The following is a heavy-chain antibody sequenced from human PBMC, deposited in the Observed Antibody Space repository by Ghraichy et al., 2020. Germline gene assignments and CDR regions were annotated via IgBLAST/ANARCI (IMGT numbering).Heavy chain of an antibody. CDR2: TYFRSKWYI. CDR1: GDTVSSNSAA. CDR3: ASEPYYRMGV. J-gene: IGHJ6*04. V-gene: IGHV6-1*01. Sequence: SQTLSLTCAISGDTVSSNSAAWNWIRQSPSRGLEWLGRTYFRSKWYIDYALSVKSRITISPDTSKNQFSLQLNSVTPEDTAVYYCASEPYYRMGVWGKGTTVTVSS.